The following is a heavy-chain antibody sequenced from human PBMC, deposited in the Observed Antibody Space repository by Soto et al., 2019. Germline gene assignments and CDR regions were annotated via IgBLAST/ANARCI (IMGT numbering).Heavy chain of an antibody. Sequence: AVKVSCKASGGTFSSYAISWVRQAPGQGLEWMGGIIPIFGTANYAQKFQGRVTITADESTSTAYRELSSLRSEDTAVYYCAGLSSSSYQTHYSYYGMDVWGQGTTVTVSS. D-gene: IGHD6-13*01. CDR2: IIPIFGTA. J-gene: IGHJ6*02. CDR3: AGLSSSSYQTHYSYYGMDV. V-gene: IGHV1-69*13. CDR1: GGTFSSYA.